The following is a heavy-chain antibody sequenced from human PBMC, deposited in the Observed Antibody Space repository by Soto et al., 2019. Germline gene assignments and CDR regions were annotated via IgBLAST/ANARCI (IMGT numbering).Heavy chain of an antibody. CDR3: ERDRAYYDFWSGSPPRASYYYGMDV. CDR2: IWYDGSNK. Sequence: QVQLVESGGGVVQPGRSLRLSCAASGFTFSSYGMHWVRQAPGKGLEWGAVIWYDGSNKYYADSVTDRFTISRVNSKNTSYLQMNSMRAEDTAVYYCERDRAYYDFWSGSPPRASYYYGMDVWGQGTTVTVSS. V-gene: IGHV3-33*01. J-gene: IGHJ6*02. D-gene: IGHD3-3*01. CDR1: GFTFSSYG.